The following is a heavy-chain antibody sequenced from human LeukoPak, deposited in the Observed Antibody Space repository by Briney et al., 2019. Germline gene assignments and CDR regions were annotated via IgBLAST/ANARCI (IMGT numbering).Heavy chain of an antibody. J-gene: IGHJ4*02. V-gene: IGHV3-48*03. CDR2: ISSGGGAI. CDR1: GFTISSDE. Sequence: GGSLRLSCAASGFTISSDEMNWARQAPGKGLEWVLHISSGGGAIYYADSVKGRFSISRDTAKNSLYLQMNSLRAEDTAVYYCTRLLPTSHHYFDCWGQGTLVTVSS. D-gene: IGHD3-16*01. CDR3: TRLLPTSHHYFDC.